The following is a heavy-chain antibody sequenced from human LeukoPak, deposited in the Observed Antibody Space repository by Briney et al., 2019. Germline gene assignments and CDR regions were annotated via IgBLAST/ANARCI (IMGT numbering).Heavy chain of an antibody. CDR2: IYYSGST. Sequence: SETLSLTCTVSGGSISSYYWSWIRQPPGKGLEWIGYIYYSGSTNYNPSLKSRVTISVDTSKNQFSLKLSSVTAADTAVYYCARALYGRQAGYYYYYMDIWGKGTTVTVSS. CDR3: ARALYGRQAGYYYYYMDI. V-gene: IGHV4-59*01. D-gene: IGHD3-16*01. J-gene: IGHJ6*03. CDR1: GGSISSYY.